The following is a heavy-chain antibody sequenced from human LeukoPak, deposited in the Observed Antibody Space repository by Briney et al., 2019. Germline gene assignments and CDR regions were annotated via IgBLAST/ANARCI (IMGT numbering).Heavy chain of an antibody. V-gene: IGHV3-23*01. CDR2: ISGSGGST. CDR1: GFTFSSYA. Sequence: GGSLRLSCAASGFTFSSYAMSWVRQAPGKGLEWVSLISGSGGSTYYADSVKGRFTISRDNSKNTLYLQMNSLRAEDTAVYYCARARNIVVVSADYWGQGTLVTVSS. CDR3: ARARNIVVVSADY. J-gene: IGHJ4*02. D-gene: IGHD2-15*01.